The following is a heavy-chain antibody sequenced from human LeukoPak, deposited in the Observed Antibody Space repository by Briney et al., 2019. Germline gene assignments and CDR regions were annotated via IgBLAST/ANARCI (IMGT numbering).Heavy chain of an antibody. V-gene: IGHV1-69*04. Sequence: SVKVSCKASGGTFISYAISWVRQAPGQGLEWMGRIIPILGIANYAQKFQGRVTITADKSTSTAYMELSSLRSEDTAVYHCARSRITMVRGVISPNYYYGMDVWGQGTTVTVSS. CDR3: ARSRITMVRGVISPNYYYGMDV. CDR1: GGTFISYA. J-gene: IGHJ6*02. D-gene: IGHD3-10*01. CDR2: IIPILGIA.